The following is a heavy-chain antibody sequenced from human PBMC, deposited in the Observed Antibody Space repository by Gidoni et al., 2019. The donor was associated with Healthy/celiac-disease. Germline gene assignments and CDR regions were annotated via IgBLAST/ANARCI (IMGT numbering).Heavy chain of an antibody. CDR3: TRDRADSSPAGPYFDY. D-gene: IGHD6-13*01. CDR1: GFTFGDYA. J-gene: IGHJ4*02. V-gene: IGHV3-49*05. Sequence: EVQLVESGGGLVKPGRSLRLSCTASGFTFGDYAMSWFRQAPGKGLEWVGFIRSKAYGGTTEYAASVKGRFTISRDDSKSIAYLQMNSLKTEDTAVYYCTRDRADSSPAGPYFDYWGQGTLVTVSS. CDR2: IRSKAYGGTT.